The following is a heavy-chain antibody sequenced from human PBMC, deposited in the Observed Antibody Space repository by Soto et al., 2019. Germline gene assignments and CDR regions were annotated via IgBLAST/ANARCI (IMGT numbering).Heavy chain of an antibody. J-gene: IGHJ5*02. CDR3: ARANYRSWFDP. D-gene: IGHD3-16*02. CDR2: TSAYSGST. V-gene: IGHV1-18*01. Sequence: QVQLVQSGAEVKKPGASVRVSCKASGYSFSTHGVSWVRQAPGQGLEWMGWTSAYSGSTNYSQKLEGRVTMTTDTSTSTAYMVLRSLRSDDTDVYYCARANYRSWFDPWGQGSLVTVSS. CDR1: GYSFSTHG.